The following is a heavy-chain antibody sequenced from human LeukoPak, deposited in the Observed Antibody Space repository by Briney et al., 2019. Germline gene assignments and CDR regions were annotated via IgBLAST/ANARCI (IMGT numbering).Heavy chain of an antibody. J-gene: IGHJ4*02. V-gene: IGHV3-23*01. Sequence: SGGSLRLSCAASGFTFNNYAMSSVRQAPGRGLEWVSSISGSGGSTYYADSVKGRFTISRDNSNNTLYLQMNSLRAEDTAVYYCAKDRSSGSYPRGNEYWGRGTLVTVSS. CDR1: GFTFNNYA. CDR3: AKDRSSGSYPRGNEY. D-gene: IGHD1-26*01. CDR2: ISGSGGST.